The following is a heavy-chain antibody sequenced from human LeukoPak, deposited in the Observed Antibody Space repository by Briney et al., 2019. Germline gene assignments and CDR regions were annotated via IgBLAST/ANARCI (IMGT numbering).Heavy chain of an antibody. D-gene: IGHD6-25*01. CDR1: GYNFAHN. CDR3: VVSIQAAAIPAFDS. Sequence: ASVKVSCKASGYNFAHNIHWVRQAPGQGHEFMGWINPKNGGTKYAQNFQGRVTMTRDTSISTVYMELSSLGSDDTAVYYCVVSIQAAAIPAFDSWGQGTLVNVSS. J-gene: IGHJ4*02. CDR2: INPKNGGT. V-gene: IGHV1-2*02.